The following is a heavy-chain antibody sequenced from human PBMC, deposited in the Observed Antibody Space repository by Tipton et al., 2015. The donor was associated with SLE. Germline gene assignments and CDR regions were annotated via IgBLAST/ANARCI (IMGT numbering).Heavy chain of an antibody. CDR2: INPNSGGT. J-gene: IGHJ4*02. Sequence: QSGAEVKKPGASVKVSCKASGYTFTGYYMYWVRQAPGQGLEWMGWINPNSGGTNYAQKFQGRVTMTRDTSINTAYMELSRLRSDDTAVYCCATRPDFWSGYYTNFDYWGQGTLVTVSS. V-gene: IGHV1-2*02. D-gene: IGHD3-3*01. CDR1: GYTFTGYY. CDR3: ATRPDFWSGYYTNFDY.